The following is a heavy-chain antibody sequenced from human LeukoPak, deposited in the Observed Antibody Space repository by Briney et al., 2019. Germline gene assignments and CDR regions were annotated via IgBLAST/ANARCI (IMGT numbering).Heavy chain of an antibody. J-gene: IGHJ3*02. CDR2: MYRVGNT. V-gene: IGHV3-66*01. Sequence: GGSLRLSCAASGFTVSNNYMTWVRQAPGKGLERVSVMYRVGNTYYADFVKGRFTISRDNFKNTLHLQMNSLRVEDTALYYCARGLTVGATGVWAFDIWGQGTMVTVSS. D-gene: IGHD1-26*01. CDR1: GFTVSNNY. CDR3: ARGLTVGATGVWAFDI.